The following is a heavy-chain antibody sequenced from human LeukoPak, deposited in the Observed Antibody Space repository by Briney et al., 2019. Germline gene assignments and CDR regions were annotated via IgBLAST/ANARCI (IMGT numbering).Heavy chain of an antibody. V-gene: IGHV1-2*02. CDR3: ARVPPGRLVHYYFDY. J-gene: IGHJ4*02. D-gene: IGHD6-19*01. CDR1: GYTFTGYY. CDR2: INPNSGGT. Sequence: GSVKVSCKASGYTFTGYYMHWVRQAPGQGLEWMGWINPNSGGTNYAQKFQGRVTMTRDTSISTAYMELSRLRSDDTAVYYCARVPPGRLVHYYFDYWGQGTLVTVSS.